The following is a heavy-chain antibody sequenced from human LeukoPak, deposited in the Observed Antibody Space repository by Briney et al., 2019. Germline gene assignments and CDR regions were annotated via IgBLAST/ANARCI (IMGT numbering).Heavy chain of an antibody. D-gene: IGHD3-16*01. CDR2: IIDTGST. CDR3: ARNREGDDAFDI. CDR1: GESFSGYY. Sequence: SETLSLTCVVYGESFSGYYWTWIRQPPGKGLEWIGEIIDTGSTKYNSSPKSRVTISVDTSKNQFSLKLSSVTAADTAVYYCARNREGDDAFDIWGQGTMVTVSS. V-gene: IGHV4-34*12. J-gene: IGHJ3*02.